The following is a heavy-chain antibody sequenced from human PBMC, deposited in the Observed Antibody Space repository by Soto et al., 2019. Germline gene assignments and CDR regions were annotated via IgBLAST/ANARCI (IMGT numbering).Heavy chain of an antibody. CDR3: ARDGDYGDYAEPYFDY. CDR1: GYTFTSYG. Sequence: GASVKVSCKASGYTFTSYGISWVRQAPGQGLEWMGWISAYNGNTNYAQKLQGRVTMTTDTSTSTAYMEMRSLRSDDTDVYYCARDGDYGDYAEPYFDYWGQGTLVTVSS. CDR2: ISAYNGNT. J-gene: IGHJ4*02. V-gene: IGHV1-18*01. D-gene: IGHD4-17*01.